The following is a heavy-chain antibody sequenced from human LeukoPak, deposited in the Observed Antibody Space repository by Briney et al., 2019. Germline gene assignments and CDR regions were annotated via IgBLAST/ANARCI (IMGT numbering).Heavy chain of an antibody. CDR2: ISSSGGNT. Sequence: NPGGFLRLSCAASEFTFSSYSMNWVRQAPGKGLEWVSSISSSGGNTYYADSLRGRFTISRDNAKNSLYLQMNSLRDEDTAVYYCARGGYHPYALDIWGQGTMVTVSS. V-gene: IGHV3-21*01. CDR1: EFTFSSYS. D-gene: IGHD3-22*01. J-gene: IGHJ3*02. CDR3: ARGGYHPYALDI.